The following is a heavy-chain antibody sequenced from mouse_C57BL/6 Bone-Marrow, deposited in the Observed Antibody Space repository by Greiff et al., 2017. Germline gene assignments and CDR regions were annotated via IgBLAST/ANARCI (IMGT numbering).Heavy chain of an antibody. J-gene: IGHJ2*01. CDR2: INPYNGGT. Sequence: VHVKQSGPVLVKPGASVKMSCKASGYTFTDYYMNWVKQSHGKSLEWIGVINPYNGGTSYNQKFKGKATLTVDKSSSTAYMELNSLTSEDSAVYYCARGGGSSDYWGQGTTLTVSS. CDR1: GYTFTDYY. V-gene: IGHV1-19*01. D-gene: IGHD1-1*01. CDR3: ARGGGSSDY.